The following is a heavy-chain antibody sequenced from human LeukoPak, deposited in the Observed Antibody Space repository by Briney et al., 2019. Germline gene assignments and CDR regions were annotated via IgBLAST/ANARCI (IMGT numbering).Heavy chain of an antibody. D-gene: IGHD3-22*01. J-gene: IGHJ3*02. CDR1: GFTFSSYA. CDR2: IGGSGGST. CDR3: AKDGNYYDSSGPAFDI. Sequence: GGSLRLSCAASGFTFSSYAMSWVRQAPGKGLEWVSAIGGSGGSTYYADSVKGRFTISRDNSKNTLYLQMNSLRAEDTAVYYCAKDGNYYDSSGPAFDIWGQGTMVTVSS. V-gene: IGHV3-23*01.